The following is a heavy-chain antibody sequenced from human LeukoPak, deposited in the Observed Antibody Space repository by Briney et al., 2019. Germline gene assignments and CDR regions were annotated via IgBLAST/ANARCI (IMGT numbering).Heavy chain of an antibody. CDR1: GGTFSSYA. CDR2: IIPILGTA. Sequence: SVKVSCKASGGTFSSYAISWVRQAPGQGLEWMGGIIPILGTANYAQKFQGRVTITADESTSTAYMELSSLRSEDTAVYYCAAGGFLEWFTHVYYFDYWGQGTLVTVSS. V-gene: IGHV1-69*13. CDR3: AAGGFLEWFTHVYYFDY. D-gene: IGHD3-3*01. J-gene: IGHJ4*02.